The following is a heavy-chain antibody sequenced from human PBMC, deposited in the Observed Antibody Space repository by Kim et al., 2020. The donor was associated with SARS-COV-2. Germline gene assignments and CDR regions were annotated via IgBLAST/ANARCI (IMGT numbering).Heavy chain of an antibody. CDR1: GYVFNTYW. J-gene: IGHJ6*02. V-gene: IGHV5-10-1*01. CDR2: IDPRDSET. Sequence: GESLKISCKGSGYVFNTYWITWVHQMPGKGLEWMGMIDPRDSETNYSPSFEGHVTFSSDKSGSTVYLQWSSLKASDTGMYYCARARGHNYFAMDVWGQGT. CDR3: ARARGHNYFAMDV.